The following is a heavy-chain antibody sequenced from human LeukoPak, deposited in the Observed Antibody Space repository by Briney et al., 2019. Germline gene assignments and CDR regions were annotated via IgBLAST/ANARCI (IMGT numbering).Heavy chain of an antibody. CDR3: ARGDPFLPYYFDY. Sequence: GSLRLSCAASGFTFSRYWMSWVRQAPGKGLEWVANIKQDGSEKYYVDSVKGRFTISRDNAKNSLYLQMNSLRAEDTAVYYCARGDPFLPYYFDYWGQGTLVTVSS. V-gene: IGHV3-7*01. CDR1: GFTFSRYW. D-gene: IGHD3-3*01. J-gene: IGHJ4*02. CDR2: IKQDGSEK.